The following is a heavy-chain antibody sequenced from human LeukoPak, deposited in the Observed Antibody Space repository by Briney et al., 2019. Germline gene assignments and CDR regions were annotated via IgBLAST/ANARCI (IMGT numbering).Heavy chain of an antibody. CDR1: GFTFSNYV. CDR2: ISDSGAAT. V-gene: IGHV3-23*01. J-gene: IGHJ4*02. D-gene: IGHD1-26*01. CDR3: AKDRFRQSGSFFDL. Sequence: GGSLRLSCAASGFTFSNYVMSWVRQAPGKGLERVSGISDSGAATYHADSVKGRFTISRDNSKITLYLQMNNLGAEDTATYYCAKDRFRQSGSFFDLWGQGILVTVSS.